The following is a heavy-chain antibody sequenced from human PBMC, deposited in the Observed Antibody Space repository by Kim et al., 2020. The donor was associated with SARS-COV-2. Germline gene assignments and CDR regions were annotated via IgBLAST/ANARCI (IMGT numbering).Heavy chain of an antibody. Sequence: GRSLRLSCAASGFTFSSYAMHWVRQAPGKGLEWLAVISYDGSNKYYADSVQGRFTISRDNSKNTLDLQMNSLRAEDTAVYYCAKGSGSYYSHFDYWGQGTLVTVSS. D-gene: IGHD3-10*01. J-gene: IGHJ4*02. CDR1: GFTFSSYA. CDR2: ISYDGSNK. CDR3: AKGSGSYYSHFDY. V-gene: IGHV3-30*18.